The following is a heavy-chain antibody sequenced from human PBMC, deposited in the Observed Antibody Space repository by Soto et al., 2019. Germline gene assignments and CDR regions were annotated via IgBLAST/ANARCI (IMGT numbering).Heavy chain of an antibody. CDR1: GFTCSRCG. CDR2: ISYDGSNK. V-gene: IGHV3-30*03. CDR3: ATGVGRLVAFNWFDP. D-gene: IGHD2-15*01. Sequence: LRLSCAAAGFTCSRCGMRWIPQAPGKGLEWVAVISYDGSNKYYADSVKGRFTISRDNSKDTLYLQMNSLRAEDTAVYYFATGVGRLVAFNWFDPCGQGTLVTVS. J-gene: IGHJ5*02.